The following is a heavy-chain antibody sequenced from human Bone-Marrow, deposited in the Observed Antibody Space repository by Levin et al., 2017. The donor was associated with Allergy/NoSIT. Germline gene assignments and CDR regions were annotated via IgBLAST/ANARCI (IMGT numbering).Heavy chain of an antibody. CDR3: ARGPEPKIRTGRRVSHFDY. V-gene: IGHV4-34*01. Sequence: KASETLSLTCAVYGGSFRGYYWTWIRQPPGKGLEWIGETNHVPRTNYNPSLKSRVTISMDTSTNQFSLKLNSVTAADTSVYYCARGPEPKIRTGRRVSHFDYWGQGMLVTVSS. CDR2: TNHVPRT. D-gene: IGHD5/OR15-5a*01. J-gene: IGHJ4*02. CDR1: GGSFRGYY.